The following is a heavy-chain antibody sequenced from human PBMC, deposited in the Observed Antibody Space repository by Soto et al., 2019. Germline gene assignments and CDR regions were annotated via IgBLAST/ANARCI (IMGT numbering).Heavy chain of an antibody. CDR3: ARDRRGDYDFWSGYQLDYYGMDV. CDR1: GYTFTGYY. D-gene: IGHD3-3*01. J-gene: IGHJ6*02. CDR2: INPNSGGT. Sequence: GASVKVSCKASGYTFTGYYMHWVRQAPGQGLEWIGWINPNSGGTNYAQKFQGWVTMTRDTSISPAYMELSRLRSDDTAVYYCARDRRGDYDFWSGYQLDYYGMDVWRQGTTVTVSS. V-gene: IGHV1-2*04.